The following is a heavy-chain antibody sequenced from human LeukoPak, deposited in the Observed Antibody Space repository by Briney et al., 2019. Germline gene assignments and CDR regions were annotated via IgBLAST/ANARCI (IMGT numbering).Heavy chain of an antibody. J-gene: IGHJ4*02. V-gene: IGHV3-21*01. D-gene: IGHD6-13*01. Sequence: GGSLRLSCAASGFTFSSYSMNWVRQAPGKGLEWVSSISSSGSYIYYADSVKGRFTISRDNAKNSLYLQMNSLRAEDTAVYYCARVLRQLAKPIDYWGQGTLVTVSS. CDR2: ISSSGSYI. CDR1: GFTFSSYS. CDR3: ARVLRQLAKPIDY.